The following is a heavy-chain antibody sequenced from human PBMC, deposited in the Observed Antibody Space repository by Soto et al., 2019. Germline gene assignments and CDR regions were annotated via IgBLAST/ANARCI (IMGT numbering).Heavy chain of an antibody. CDR2: ISYDGSSK. CDR3: ARLSIAGSYYDFWSGYPDFDY. V-gene: IGHV3-30*03. Sequence: QVQLVESGGGVVQPGRSLRLSCAASGFTFSSYGMHWVRQAPGKGLQWVAVISYDGSSKYFADSVKGRFTISRHNSKNTLYLQMIRLRAEDTAVYYCARLSIAGSYYDFWSGYPDFDYWGQGTLVTVSS. CDR1: GFTFSSYG. D-gene: IGHD3-3*01. J-gene: IGHJ4*02.